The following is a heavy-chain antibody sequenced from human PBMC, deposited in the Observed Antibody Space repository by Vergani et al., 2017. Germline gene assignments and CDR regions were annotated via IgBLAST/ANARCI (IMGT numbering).Heavy chain of an antibody. D-gene: IGHD3-22*01. J-gene: IGHJ4*02. CDR3: ARMGGYDEGDAFRIGYFDS. Sequence: QVQLQESGPRLVKPSQTLSLTCSVSGDSISSGVYDWNWIRQHPGKGLEWIGYIYSTGSTHHNPSLRRRINMSVDTSKNQFSLKLNSVTAADTAMYYCARMGGYDEGDAFRIGYFDSWGPGILVTVSS. CDR2: IYSTGST. CDR1: GDSISSGVYD. V-gene: IGHV4-31*03.